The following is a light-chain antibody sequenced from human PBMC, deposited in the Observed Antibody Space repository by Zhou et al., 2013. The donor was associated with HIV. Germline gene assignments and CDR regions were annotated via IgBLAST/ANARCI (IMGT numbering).Light chain of an antibody. J-gene: IGKJ3*01. CDR1: QSVFSN. Sequence: EIVMIQSPATLSVSPGESATLSCRASQSVFSNVAWYQQKLGQAPRLLIFGTSTRATGIPARFSGSGSGTDFTLTISRLEPEDFAVYYCQQYGYSPFTFGPGTKVDI. V-gene: IGKV3D-15*02. CDR2: GTS. CDR3: QQYGYSPFT.